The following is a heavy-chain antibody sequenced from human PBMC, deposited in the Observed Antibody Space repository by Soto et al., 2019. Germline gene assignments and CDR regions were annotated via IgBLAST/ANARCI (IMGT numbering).Heavy chain of an antibody. CDR3: ASVSHGGIAAEYRFQH. V-gene: IGHV3-11*03. Sequence: PGGSLRLSCAASGFTFSDYYMSWIRQAPGKGLEWVSYISSSSSYTNYADSVKGRFTISRDNAKNSLYLQMNSLRAEDTAVYYCASVSHGGIAAEYRFQHWGQGTLVTVSS. CDR1: GFTFSDYY. J-gene: IGHJ1*01. D-gene: IGHD6-13*01. CDR2: ISSSSSYT.